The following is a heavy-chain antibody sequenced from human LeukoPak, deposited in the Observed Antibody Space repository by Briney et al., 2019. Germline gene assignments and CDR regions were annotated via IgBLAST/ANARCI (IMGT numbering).Heavy chain of an antibody. D-gene: IGHD3-22*01. CDR1: GGSISSSSYY. V-gene: IGHV4-61*05. CDR3: ARGGYYYDSSGRGRAFDI. J-gene: IGHJ3*02. Sequence: SETLSLTCTVSGGSISSSSYYWGWIRQHPGKGLEWIGYIYYSGSTYYNPSLKSRVTMSVDTSKNQFSLKLSSVTAADTAVYYCARGGYYYDSSGRGRAFDIWGQGTMVTVSS. CDR2: IYYSGST.